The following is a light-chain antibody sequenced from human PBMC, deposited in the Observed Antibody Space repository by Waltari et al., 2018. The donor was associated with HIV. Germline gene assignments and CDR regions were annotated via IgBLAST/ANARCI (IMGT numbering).Light chain of an antibody. CDR2: EVS. CDR1: SSAVGRYNL. CDR3: CSYAGSSTYVV. V-gene: IGLV2-23*02. J-gene: IGLJ2*01. Sequence: QSSLTKPARVSRYPGQSITIACPGTSSAVGRYNLVSWYQQHPVKAPKPMIYEVSKRPSGVSNRFSGSKSGNTASLTISGLQAEDEADYYCCSYAGSSTYVVFGGGTKLTVL.